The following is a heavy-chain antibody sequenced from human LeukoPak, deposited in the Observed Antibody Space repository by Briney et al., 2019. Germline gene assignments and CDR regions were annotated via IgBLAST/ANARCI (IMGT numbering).Heavy chain of an antibody. CDR1: GYSFPTYW. J-gene: IGHJ4*02. D-gene: IGHD3-10*01. CDR2: IYPDDSDT. CDR3: ATLTRIRGIIAYYFDS. Sequence: GESLKISCKGSGYSFPTYWIGWVRQMPGNGLEWMGIIYPDDSDTKYSPSFQGQVTISADKSLGTAFLQWSSLKASDTAIYYCATLTRIRGIIAYYFDSWGQGTLVTVSS. V-gene: IGHV5-51*01.